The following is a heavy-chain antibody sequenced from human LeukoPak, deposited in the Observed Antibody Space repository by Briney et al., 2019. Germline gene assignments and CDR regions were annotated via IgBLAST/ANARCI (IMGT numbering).Heavy chain of an antibody. CDR3: AKDLQRYDYDSSGYLN. J-gene: IGHJ4*02. D-gene: IGHD3-22*01. CDR1: GFTFSSYA. Sequence: GGSLRLSCAASGFTFSSYAMSWVRQAPGKGLEWVSAISGSGGSTYYADSVKGRFTISRDNSKNTLYLQMNSLRAEDTAVYYCAKDLQRYDYDSSGYLNWGQGTLVTVSS. V-gene: IGHV3-23*01. CDR2: ISGSGGST.